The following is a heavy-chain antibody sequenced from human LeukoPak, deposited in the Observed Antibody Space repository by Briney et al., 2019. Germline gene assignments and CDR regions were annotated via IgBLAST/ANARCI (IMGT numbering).Heavy chain of an antibody. Sequence: ASVKVSCKASGYTFTGYYMHWVRQAPGQGLEWMGWINPNSGGTNYAQKFQGRVTMTRDTSISTAYMELSRLRSDDTAVYYCARGRWTLNCYGMDVWGQGTTVTVSS. CDR3: ARGRWTLNCYGMDV. J-gene: IGHJ6*02. CDR1: GYTFTGYY. V-gene: IGHV1-2*02. CDR2: INPNSGGT. D-gene: IGHD4-23*01.